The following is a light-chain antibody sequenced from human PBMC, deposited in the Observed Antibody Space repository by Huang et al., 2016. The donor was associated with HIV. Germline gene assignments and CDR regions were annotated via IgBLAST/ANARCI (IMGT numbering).Light chain of an antibody. CDR1: QSVSSY. V-gene: IGKV3-11*01. CDR3: QQRSNWLT. J-gene: IGKJ4*01. CDR2: DAS. Sequence: EIVLTQSPATLSLSPGERATLSCRASQSVSSYLAWYQEKPGQAPRLLIYDASNRATGSPARFSGSGSGTYFTLTISSLEPEDFAVYYCQQRSNWLTFGGGTKVEIK.